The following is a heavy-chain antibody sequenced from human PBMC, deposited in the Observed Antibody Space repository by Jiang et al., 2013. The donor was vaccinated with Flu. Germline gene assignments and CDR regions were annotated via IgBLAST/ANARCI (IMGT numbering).Heavy chain of an antibody. Sequence: LEWMEESSLXLIHKLRTEFRGRVMITADKSTSTAYMELSSLRSEDTAVYYCARGHYTGYDYGLGFDYWGQGTLVTVSS. V-gene: IGHV1-69*06. J-gene: IGHJ4*02. CDR2: SSLXLIH. CDR3: ARGHYTGYDYGLGFDY. D-gene: IGHD5-12*01.